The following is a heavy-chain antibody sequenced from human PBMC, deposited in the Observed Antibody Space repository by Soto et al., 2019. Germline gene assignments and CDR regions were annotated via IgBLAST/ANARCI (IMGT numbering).Heavy chain of an antibody. Sequence: PRGSLRHSCAASGFSFGSYSMSWVRQAPWKGLEWVSTICSRGDDTYYADSVRGHFTISRDNSKNSLYLELNRLRAEDTAIYYCPNVIPIFGVAGVSHSFDDSGQGSLVTLSS. CDR1: GFSFGSYS. D-gene: IGHD3-3*01. CDR3: PNVIPIFGVAGVSHSFDD. CDR2: ICSRGDDT. J-gene: IGHJ4*02. V-gene: IGHV3-23*01.